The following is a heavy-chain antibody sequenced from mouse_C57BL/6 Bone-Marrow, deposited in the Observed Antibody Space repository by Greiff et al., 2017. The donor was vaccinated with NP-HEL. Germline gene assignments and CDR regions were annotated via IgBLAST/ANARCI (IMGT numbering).Heavy chain of an antibody. CDR3: ARALGVVDWYFDV. V-gene: IGHV1-18*01. D-gene: IGHD1-1*01. CDR1: GYTFTDYN. J-gene: IGHJ1*03. CDR2: INPNNGGT. Sequence: VQLKQSGPELVKPGASVKIPCKASGYTFTDYNMDWVKQSHGKSLEWIGDINPNNGGTIYNQKFKGKATLTVDKSSSTAYMELRSLTSEDTAVYYCARALGVVDWYFDVWGTGTTVTVSS.